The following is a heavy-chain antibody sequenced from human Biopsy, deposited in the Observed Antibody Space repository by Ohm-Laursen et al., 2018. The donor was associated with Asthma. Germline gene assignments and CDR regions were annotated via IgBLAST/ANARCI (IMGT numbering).Heavy chain of an antibody. Sequence: SLRLSCAASGFVFSQCGMHWVRQGPGKGLEWVALVSSDGHNKYYEDSVKGRFTISRDNSRNRLYLQINRLTVEDSAAYFCTRQSGQDYGDSSGFDIWGQGTKVAVSS. CDR3: TRQSGQDYGDSSGFDI. CDR1: GFVFSQCG. J-gene: IGHJ3*02. V-gene: IGHV3-30*03. CDR2: VSSDGHNK. D-gene: IGHD3-22*01.